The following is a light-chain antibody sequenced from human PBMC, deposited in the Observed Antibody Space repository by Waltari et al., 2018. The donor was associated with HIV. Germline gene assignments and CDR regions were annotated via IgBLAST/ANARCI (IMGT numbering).Light chain of an antibody. CDR2: SNN. Sequence: QSVLTQPPSASGTPGQRATISCSGSSSNIGSQTVNWYQQLPGTAPKLLIYSNNQRPSGVPDRFSVSKSGTSASLAISGLQSEDEADYYCAAWDDSLNGFVVFGGGTKLTVL. V-gene: IGLV1-44*01. CDR3: AAWDDSLNGFVV. CDR1: SSNIGSQT. J-gene: IGLJ2*01.